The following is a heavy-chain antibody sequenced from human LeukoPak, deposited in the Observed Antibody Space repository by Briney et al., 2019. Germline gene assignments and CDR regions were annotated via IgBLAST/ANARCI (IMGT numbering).Heavy chain of an antibody. CDR3: TRGGSGMTLALFDN. D-gene: IGHD4/OR15-4a*01. CDR2: TYYRSKWYN. V-gene: IGHV6-1*01. CDR1: GDSVSSNSAS. Sequence: SQTPSLTCAISGDSVSSNSASWNWIRQSPSRGLEWLGRTYYRSKWYNDYAVSVKSRITVNPDTSKNQFSLQLNSVTPDDTAVYYCTRGGSGMTLALFDNWGQGTLVTVSS. J-gene: IGHJ4*02.